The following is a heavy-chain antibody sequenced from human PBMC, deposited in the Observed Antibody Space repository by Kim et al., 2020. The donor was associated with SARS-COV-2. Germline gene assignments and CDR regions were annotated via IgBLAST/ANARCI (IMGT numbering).Heavy chain of an antibody. Sequence: VKGRFTISRDSAKNSLYLQMNSLRAEDTALYYCAKDTTYYYGSGSPGFDYWGQGTLVTVSS. V-gene: IGHV3-9*01. D-gene: IGHD3-10*01. J-gene: IGHJ4*02. CDR3: AKDTTYYYGSGSPGFDY.